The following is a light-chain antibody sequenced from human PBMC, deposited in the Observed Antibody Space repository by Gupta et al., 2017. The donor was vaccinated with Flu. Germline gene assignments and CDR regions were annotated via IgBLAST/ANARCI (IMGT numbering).Light chain of an antibody. V-gene: IGKV1-33*01. J-gene: IGKJ4*01. CDR2: DAS. CDR1: QDITKS. Sequence: PSSLSASVGDRVTITCQASQDITKSLNWSQQKPGKAPNLLIYDASNLETGVPSRFSGSGSGTDFTFTITSLQPEDVATYYCQQYSNLPLTFGGGTKVEI. CDR3: QQYSNLPLT.